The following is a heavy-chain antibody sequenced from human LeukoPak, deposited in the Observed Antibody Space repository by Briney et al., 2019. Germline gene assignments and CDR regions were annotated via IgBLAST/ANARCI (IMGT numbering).Heavy chain of an antibody. J-gene: IGHJ5*02. CDR2: IYYSGST. CDR1: GGSISSYY. D-gene: IGHD3-22*01. V-gene: IGHV4-59*01. Sequence: PSETLSLTCTVSGGSISSYYWSWIRQPPGKGLEWIGYIYYSGSTNYNPSLKSRVTISVDTSKNQFSLKLSSVTAADTAVYYCARENDSSGRDNSWGQGTLVTVSS. CDR3: ARENDSSGRDNS.